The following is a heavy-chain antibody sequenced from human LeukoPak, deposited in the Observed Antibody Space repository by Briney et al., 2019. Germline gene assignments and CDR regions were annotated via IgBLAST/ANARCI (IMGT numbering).Heavy chain of an antibody. J-gene: IGHJ4*02. CDR2: ITSSSNYI. Sequence: GGSLRLSCAASGFTFSIYSMNWVRQAPGKGLEWRSPITSSSNYIYYADSVKGRFTISRDNVQNSLYLQMNSLRAEDTAMYYCARDRGYFDNWGQGTLVTVSS. CDR3: ARDRGYFDN. CDR1: GFTFSIYS. V-gene: IGHV3-21*01.